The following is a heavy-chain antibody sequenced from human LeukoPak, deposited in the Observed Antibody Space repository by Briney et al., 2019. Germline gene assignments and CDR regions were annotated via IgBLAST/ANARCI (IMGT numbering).Heavy chain of an antibody. V-gene: IGHV4-39*01. J-gene: IGHJ4*02. Sequence: PSETLSLTCAVYGGSFSSYYWGWIRQPPGKGLEWIGSIYYSGSTYYNPSLKSRVTISVDTSKNQFSLKLSSVTAADTAVYYCARIIGGQLVPYYFDYWGQGTLVTVSS. CDR2: IYYSGST. CDR1: GGSFSSYY. CDR3: ARIIGGQLVPYYFDY. D-gene: IGHD6-13*01.